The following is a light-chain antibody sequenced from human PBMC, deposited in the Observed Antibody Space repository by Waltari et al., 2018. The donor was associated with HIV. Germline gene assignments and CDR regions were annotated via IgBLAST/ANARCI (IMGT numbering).Light chain of an antibody. CDR2: AAS. Sequence: DIQMTQSPSSLSASVGDRVTITCRASQGISNYLAWYQQKPGKVPKLLIYAASTLQSGGPSRFSGSGSGTDFTLTLRSLQPEDVATYYCQKDNSAPLTFGGGTKVEIK. V-gene: IGKV1-27*01. CDR1: QGISNY. CDR3: QKDNSAPLT. J-gene: IGKJ4*01.